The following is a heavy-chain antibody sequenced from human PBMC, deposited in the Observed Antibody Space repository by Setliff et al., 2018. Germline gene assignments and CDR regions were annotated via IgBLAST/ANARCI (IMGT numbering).Heavy chain of an antibody. CDR3: ARGPNSNDWYVNY. D-gene: IGHD6-19*01. Sequence: SETLSLTCAVYGGSFSGYYWSWIRRPPGKGLEWIGEINHSGSTNYNPSLKTRVTISVDTSKNQLSLKLTSVTAADTAVYYCARGPNSNDWYVNYWGQGTPVTVSS. CDR2: INHSGST. CDR1: GGSFSGYY. J-gene: IGHJ4*02. V-gene: IGHV4-34*01.